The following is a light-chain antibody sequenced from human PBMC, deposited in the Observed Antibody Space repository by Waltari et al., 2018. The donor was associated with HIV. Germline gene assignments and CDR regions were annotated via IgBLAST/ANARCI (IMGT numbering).Light chain of an antibody. Sequence: SVLTQPPSASGTPGQRVTISCSGTSSNIGSNYVYWYQQLPGTTPTLLVYRTDQRPSGVPGRFSGSKSGTSASLAISGLRSEDEADYYCAAWDDMLSGPVFGGGTKLTVL. CDR3: AAWDDMLSGPV. J-gene: IGLJ2*01. CDR1: SSNIGSNY. CDR2: RTD. V-gene: IGLV1-47*01.